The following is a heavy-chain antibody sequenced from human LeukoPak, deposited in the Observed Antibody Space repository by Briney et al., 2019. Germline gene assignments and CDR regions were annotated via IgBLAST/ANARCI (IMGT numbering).Heavy chain of an antibody. V-gene: IGHV3-21*01. Sequence: PGGSLRLSCAASGFTFSSYSMNWVRKAPGKGLEWVSSISSSSSYIYYADSVKGRFTISRDNAKNSLYLQMNSLRAEDTAVYYCARAPYYYYGMDVWGQGTTVTVSS. J-gene: IGHJ6*02. CDR3: ARAPYYYYGMDV. CDR1: GFTFSSYS. CDR2: ISSSSSYI.